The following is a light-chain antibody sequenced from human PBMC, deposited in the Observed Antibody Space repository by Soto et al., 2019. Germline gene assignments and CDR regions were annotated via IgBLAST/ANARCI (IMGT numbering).Light chain of an antibody. CDR1: QSVNNN. CDR3: QQYTHWPLIYT. Sequence: EIVLTQSPATLSVSPGERATLSCRASQSVNNNLAWYQQRPGQAPRLLIYGASTRATGIPARFSGSGSGRDFTLTISSLQSEDFAVYYCQQYTHWPLIYTCGRGTNLEIK. CDR2: GAS. V-gene: IGKV3-15*01. J-gene: IGKJ2*01.